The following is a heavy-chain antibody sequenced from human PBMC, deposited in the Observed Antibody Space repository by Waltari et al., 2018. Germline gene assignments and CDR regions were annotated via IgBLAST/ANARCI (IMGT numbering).Heavy chain of an antibody. J-gene: IGHJ4*02. CDR1: GFTFSNYA. V-gene: IGHV3-23*01. CDR3: ASRPDGGNSNFDY. Sequence: EVQVLASGGGLAQPGGSLRLSCAASGFTFSNYAMRWVRQAPGKGLECVSGINSGGDSTAYVDSVKGRFTISRDNSKNTLYLQMNSLRVEDTALYYCASRPDGGNSNFDYWGQGTLVTVSS. CDR2: INSGGDST. D-gene: IGHD2-21*02.